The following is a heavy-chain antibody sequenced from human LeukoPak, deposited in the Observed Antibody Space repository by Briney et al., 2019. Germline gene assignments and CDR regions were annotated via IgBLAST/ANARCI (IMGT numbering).Heavy chain of an antibody. CDR3: ARDDRGSGLGPPHDY. CDR1: GFTFSHYG. CDR2: ISPDDSGE. J-gene: IGHJ4*02. Sequence: GGSLRLSCVASGFTFSHYGMHWVRQAPGKGLEWVAVISPDDSGEWYADSVQGRFTISRDNPKNTLSLQMDSLRAEDTAVYYCARDDRGSGLGPPHDYWGPGTLVTVSS. D-gene: IGHD3-16*01. V-gene: IGHV3-30*03.